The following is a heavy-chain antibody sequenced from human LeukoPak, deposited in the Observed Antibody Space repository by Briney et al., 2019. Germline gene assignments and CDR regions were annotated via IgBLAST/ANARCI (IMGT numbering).Heavy chain of an antibody. D-gene: IGHD2-2*01. CDR1: GGSISSYY. J-gene: IGHJ5*02. CDR3: ARSVVPAAMLNWFDP. CDR2: IYYSGST. V-gene: IGHV4-59*01. Sequence: SETLSLTCTVSGGSISSYYWSWIRQPPGKGLAWIGYIYYSGSTNYNPSLKSRVTISVDTSKNQFSLKLSSVTAADTAVYYCARSVVPAAMLNWFDPWGQGTLVTVSS.